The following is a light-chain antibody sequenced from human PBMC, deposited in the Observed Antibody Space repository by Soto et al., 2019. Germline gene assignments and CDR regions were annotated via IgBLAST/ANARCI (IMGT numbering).Light chain of an antibody. Sequence: ESQRAESPSCVSACGRGIVTITFRASQSINYLNWYQQESGKAPKLLIYATYNLQSGVPSRFSGSGSGTDFTLTLRALQREDFATYYCQQSDRTPLTFGGGTKVDIK. V-gene: IGKV1-39*01. J-gene: IGKJ4*01. CDR1: QSINY. CDR2: ATY. CDR3: QQSDRTPLT.